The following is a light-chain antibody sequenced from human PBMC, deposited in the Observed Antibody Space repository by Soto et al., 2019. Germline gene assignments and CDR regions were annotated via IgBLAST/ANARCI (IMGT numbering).Light chain of an antibody. CDR1: QGISNY. CDR2: SAS. Sequence: DLQLTQSPSFLSASVGDRVTITCRASQGISNYLAWSQQKPGKAPKLLICSASTLESGVPSRFSGSGSGTEFTLTISSLQPEDFATYYCQHLNGYPRTFGQGTKVEIK. J-gene: IGKJ1*01. CDR3: QHLNGYPRT. V-gene: IGKV1-9*01.